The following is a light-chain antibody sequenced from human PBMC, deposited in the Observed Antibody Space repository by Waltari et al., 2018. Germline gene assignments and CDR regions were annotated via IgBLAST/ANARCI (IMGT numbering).Light chain of an antibody. CDR1: NLDKKF. CDR3: QAWDVAIVV. V-gene: IGLV3-1*01. CDR2: KDV. Sequence: YELSQPPSVSVSPGQTATITCSGDNLDKKFVDGYQHRPGQPPLLVIYKDVDRPSGLPERFSGTNSGNTATLTISGTQVMDEADYYCQAWDVAIVVFGGGTKLTVL. J-gene: IGLJ2*01.